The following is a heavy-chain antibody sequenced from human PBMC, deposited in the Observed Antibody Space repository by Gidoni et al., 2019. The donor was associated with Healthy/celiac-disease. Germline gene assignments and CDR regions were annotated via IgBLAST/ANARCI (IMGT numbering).Heavy chain of an antibody. D-gene: IGHD3-3*01. J-gene: IGHJ6*04. CDR3: TRINPDFTIFGVVIKNYGMDV. V-gene: IGHV3-73*02. Sequence: EVQLVESGGGLVQPVGSLKLSCAASGFTFSGSAMHWVRQASGKGLEWVGRIRSKANSYATAYAASVKGRFTISRDDSKNTAYLQMNSLKTEDTAVYYCTRINPDFTIFGVVIKNYGMDVWGKGTTVTVSS. CDR2: IRSKANSYAT. CDR1: GFTFSGSA.